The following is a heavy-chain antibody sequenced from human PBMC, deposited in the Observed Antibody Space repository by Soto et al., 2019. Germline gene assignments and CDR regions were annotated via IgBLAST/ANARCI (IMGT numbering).Heavy chain of an antibody. Sequence: ASVKVSCKASGYTFTSYAMHWVRQAPGQRLEWMGWINAGNGNTKYSQKFQGRVTMTTDTSTSTAYMELRSLRSDDTAVYYCARDGEGFDYWGQGTLVTVSS. J-gene: IGHJ4*02. CDR1: GYTFTSYA. CDR3: ARDGEGFDY. V-gene: IGHV1-3*01. D-gene: IGHD2-21*01. CDR2: INAGNGNT.